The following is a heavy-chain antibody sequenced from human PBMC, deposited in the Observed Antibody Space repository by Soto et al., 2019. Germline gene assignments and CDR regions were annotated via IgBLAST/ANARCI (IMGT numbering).Heavy chain of an antibody. D-gene: IGHD2-15*01. Sequence: SVKVSCKASGGTFSSYAISWVRQAPGQGLEWMGGIIPIFGTANYAQKFQGRVTITADKSTSTAYMELSSLRSEDTAVYYCARDIAKRSYYYGMDVWGQGTTVTV. CDR2: IIPIFGTA. CDR1: GGTFSSYA. J-gene: IGHJ6*02. V-gene: IGHV1-69*06. CDR3: ARDIAKRSYYYGMDV.